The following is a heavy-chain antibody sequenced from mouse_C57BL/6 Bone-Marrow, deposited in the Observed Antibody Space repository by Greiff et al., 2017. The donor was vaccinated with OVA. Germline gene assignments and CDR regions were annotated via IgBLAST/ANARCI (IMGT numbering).Heavy chain of an antibody. J-gene: IGHJ4*01. CDR1: GFSFNTYA. Sequence: EVKLEESGGGLVQPKGSLKLSCAASGFSFNTYAMNWVRQAPGKGLEWVARIRSKSNNYATYYADSVKDRFTISRDDSESMLYLQMNNLKTEDTAMYYCVRIYYGYDGNAMDYWGQGTSVTVSS. V-gene: IGHV10-1*01. D-gene: IGHD2-2*01. CDR3: VRIYYGYDGNAMDY. CDR2: IRSKSNNYAT.